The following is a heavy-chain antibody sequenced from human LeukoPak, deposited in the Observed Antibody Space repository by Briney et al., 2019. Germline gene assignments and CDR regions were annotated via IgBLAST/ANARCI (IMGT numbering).Heavy chain of an antibody. CDR1: GFTFSSFA. Sequence: GGSLRLSCAASGFTFSSFAMSWVRQAPGKGLEWISVISSSGATTYYADSVKGRFTISRDNSKNTLYLQMNSLRAEDTAVYYCAKDRGPCSGGSCHFDYWGQGTLVTVSS. D-gene: IGHD2-15*01. V-gene: IGHV3-23*01. CDR2: ISSSGATT. CDR3: AKDRGPCSGGSCHFDY. J-gene: IGHJ4*02.